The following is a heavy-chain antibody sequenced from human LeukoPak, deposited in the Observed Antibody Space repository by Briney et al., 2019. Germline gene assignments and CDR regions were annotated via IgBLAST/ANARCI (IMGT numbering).Heavy chain of an antibody. CDR3: AREGVVGLEYFQH. Sequence: GGSLRLSCAASGFTLSNHWMHWVRQAPGKGLEWVSYISSSSSTIYYADSVKGRFTISRDNAKNSLYLQMNSLRDEDTAVYYCAREGVVGLEYFQHWGQGTLVTVSS. CDR2: ISSSSSTI. J-gene: IGHJ1*01. CDR1: GFTLSNHW. V-gene: IGHV3-48*02. D-gene: IGHD2-15*01.